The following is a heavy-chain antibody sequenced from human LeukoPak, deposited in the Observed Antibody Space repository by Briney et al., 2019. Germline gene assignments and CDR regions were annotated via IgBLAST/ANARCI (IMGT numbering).Heavy chain of an antibody. Sequence: GASVKVSCKASGGTFSSYAISWVRQAPGQGLEWMGGIIPIFGTANYAQKFQGRVTITADESTSTAYMELSSLRSEDTAVYYCARVRGRRIQLWYFDYWGQGTLVTVSS. V-gene: IGHV1-69*13. CDR1: GGTFSSYA. CDR3: ARVRGRRIQLWYFDY. D-gene: IGHD5-18*01. CDR2: IIPIFGTA. J-gene: IGHJ4*02.